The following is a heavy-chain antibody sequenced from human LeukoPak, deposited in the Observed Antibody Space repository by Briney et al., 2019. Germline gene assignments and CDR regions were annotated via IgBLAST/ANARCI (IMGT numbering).Heavy chain of an antibody. D-gene: IGHD5-18*01. Sequence: GASVKVSCKASGYTFTSCDINWVRQATGQGLEWMGWIGTYDGNANYAQKLQGRVTMTTDTSTITAYMELRSLRSDDTAVYYCARAPSGFTYGPGDHWGQGTLVTVSS. CDR3: ARAPSGFTYGPGDH. CDR1: GYTFTSCD. V-gene: IGHV1-18*01. CDR2: IGTYDGNA. J-gene: IGHJ4*02.